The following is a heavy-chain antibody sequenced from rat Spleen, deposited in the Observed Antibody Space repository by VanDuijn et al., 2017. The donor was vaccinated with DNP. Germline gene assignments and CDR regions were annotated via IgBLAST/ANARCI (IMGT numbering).Heavy chain of an antibody. J-gene: IGHJ2*01. Sequence: EVQLVESGGGLVQPGRSLKLSCAASGFTFSDYYMAWVRPAPTKGLEWVTYISYDGGNTNYGDTVKGRFTISRDNEKSTLYLQMNSLRSEDTATYHCVRPHYYYGSYPHYWGQGVMVTVSS. CDR3: VRPHYYYGSYPHY. CDR1: GFTFSDYY. CDR2: ISYDGGNT. V-gene: IGHV5-22*01. D-gene: IGHD1-12*02.